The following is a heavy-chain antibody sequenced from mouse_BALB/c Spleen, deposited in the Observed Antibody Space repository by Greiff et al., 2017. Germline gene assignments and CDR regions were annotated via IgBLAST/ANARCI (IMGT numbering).Heavy chain of an antibody. CDR2: ISSGSSTI. V-gene: IGHV5-17*02. CDR1: GFTFSSFG. J-gene: IGHJ3*01. CDR3: ARGGDYYGSSYAAY. Sequence: EVMLVESGGGLVQPGGSRKLSCAASGFTFSSFGMHWVRQAPEKGLEWVAYISSGSSTIYYADTVKGRFTISRDNPKNTLFLQMTSLRSEDTAMYYCARGGDYYGSSYAAYWGQGTLVTVSA. D-gene: IGHD1-1*01.